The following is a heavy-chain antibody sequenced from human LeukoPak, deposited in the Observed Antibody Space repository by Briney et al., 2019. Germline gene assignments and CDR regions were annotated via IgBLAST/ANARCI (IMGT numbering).Heavy chain of an antibody. CDR1: GNYW. CDR3: AKGTYYGSDRRLDP. J-gene: IGHJ5*02. Sequence: GGSLRLSCAASGNYWMHWVRRAPGKGLVWVSHINSDGSWTSYADSVKGRFTISKDNAKNTVYLQMNSLRADDTAVYYCAKGTYYGSDRRLDPWGQGTLVTVSS. V-gene: IGHV3-74*01. CDR2: INSDGSWT. D-gene: IGHD3-10*01.